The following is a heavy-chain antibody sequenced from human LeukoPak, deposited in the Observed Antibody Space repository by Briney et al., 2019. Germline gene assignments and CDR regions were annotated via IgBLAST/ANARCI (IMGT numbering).Heavy chain of an antibody. V-gene: IGHV3-74*01. CDR3: AKRPSDYGDYVSYFDY. CDR1: GFTFSRYW. D-gene: IGHD4-17*01. Sequence: GGSLTLSCAASGFTFSRYWIHWVRQAPGKGPVWVSVISTDGSSTRYADSVKGRFTISRDDVKNTLYLQMNSLRAEDTAVYYCAKRPSDYGDYVSYFDYWGQGTLVTVSS. J-gene: IGHJ4*02. CDR2: ISTDGSST.